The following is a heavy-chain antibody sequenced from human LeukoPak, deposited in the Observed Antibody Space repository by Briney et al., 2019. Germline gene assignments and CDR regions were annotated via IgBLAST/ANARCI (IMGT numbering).Heavy chain of an antibody. CDR3: ARDGGSGSYFDYYYYYGMDV. Sequence: ASVKVSCKASGYTFTSYGISWVPQAPGQGLEWMGWISAYNGNTNYAQKLQGRVTMTTDTSTSTAYMELRSLRSDDTAVYYCARDGGSGSYFDYYYYYGMDVWGKGTTVTVSS. V-gene: IGHV1-18*04. CDR2: ISAYNGNT. D-gene: IGHD3-10*01. CDR1: GYTFTSYG. J-gene: IGHJ6*04.